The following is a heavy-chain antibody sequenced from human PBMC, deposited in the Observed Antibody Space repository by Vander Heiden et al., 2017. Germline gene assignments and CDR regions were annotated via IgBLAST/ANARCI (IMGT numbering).Heavy chain of an antibody. CDR1: GFTFDDYA. CDR2: ISWNSGSI. Sequence: EVQLVESGGGLVQPGRSLRPSCAASGFTFDDYAMHWVRQAPGKGLEWVSGISWNSGSIGYADSVKGRFTISRDNAKNSLYLQMNSLRAEDTALYYCAPLDGSAFDIWGQGTMVTVSS. CDR3: APLDGSAFDI. V-gene: IGHV3-9*01. J-gene: IGHJ3*02.